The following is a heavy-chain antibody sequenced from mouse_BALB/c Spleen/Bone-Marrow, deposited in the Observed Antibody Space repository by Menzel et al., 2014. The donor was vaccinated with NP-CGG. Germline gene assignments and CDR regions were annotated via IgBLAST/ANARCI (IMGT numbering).Heavy chain of an antibody. D-gene: IGHD2-4*01. CDR3: ARDDYAY. J-gene: IGHJ3*01. CDR2: IYPSTGYT. Sequence: VKLVESGAELAKPGASVKMSCKASGYTFTSYWMHWVKQRPGQGLEWIGYIYPSTGYTEHNQKFKDKAIMTADKSSSTAYMQLSSLTSEDSAVYYCARDDYAYWGQGTLVTVFA. CDR1: GYTFTSYW. V-gene: IGHV1-7*01.